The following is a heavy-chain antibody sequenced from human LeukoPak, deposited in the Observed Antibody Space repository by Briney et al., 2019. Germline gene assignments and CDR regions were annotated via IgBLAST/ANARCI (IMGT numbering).Heavy chain of an antibody. V-gene: IGHV3-23*01. Sequence: PGGSLRLSCAASGFTFSSYAMSWVRQAPGKGLEWVSGISGSGGSTYYADSVKGRFTISRANAKNSLYLQMNSLRAEDTAVYYCASSYITMVRGVITCSYDYWGQGTLVTVSS. CDR2: ISGSGGST. CDR1: GFTFSSYA. J-gene: IGHJ4*02. CDR3: ASSYITMVRGVITCSYDY. D-gene: IGHD3-10*01.